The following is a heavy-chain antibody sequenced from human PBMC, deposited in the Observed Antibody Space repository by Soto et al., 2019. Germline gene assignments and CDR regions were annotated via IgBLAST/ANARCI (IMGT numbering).Heavy chain of an antibody. Sequence: GGSLRLSCAASGVTFSSYAMSWVRQAPGKGLEWVSAISGSGGSTYYADSVKGRFTISRNNAKNTLYLQMNSLRAEDTAVYYCAKGPDYDILTGPPPFDYWGQGTLVTVSS. D-gene: IGHD3-9*01. V-gene: IGHV3-23*01. CDR2: ISGSGGST. CDR1: GVTFSSYA. CDR3: AKGPDYDILTGPPPFDY. J-gene: IGHJ4*02.